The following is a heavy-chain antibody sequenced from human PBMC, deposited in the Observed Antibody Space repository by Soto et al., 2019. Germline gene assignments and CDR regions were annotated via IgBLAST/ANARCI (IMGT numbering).Heavy chain of an antibody. V-gene: IGHV3-23*01. Sequence: PGGSLRLCCAASGFTFSSYAMSWVRQAPGKGLEWVSAISGSGGSTYYADSVKGRFTISRDNSKNTLYLQMNSLRAEDTAVYYCAKDLLRFLEWSAPHYGMDVWGQGTTVTVSS. D-gene: IGHD3-3*01. CDR3: AKDLLRFLEWSAPHYGMDV. J-gene: IGHJ6*02. CDR1: GFTFSSYA. CDR2: ISGSGGST.